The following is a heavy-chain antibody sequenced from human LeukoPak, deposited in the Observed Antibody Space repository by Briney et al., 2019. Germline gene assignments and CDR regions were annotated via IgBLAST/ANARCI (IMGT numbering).Heavy chain of an antibody. CDR2: ISSSSSYI. D-gene: IGHD6-6*01. CDR3: ARDLSSSNIAWFDP. V-gene: IGHV3-21*04. CDR1: GFTFSSYS. J-gene: IGHJ5*02. Sequence: GGPLRLSCAASGFTFSSYSMNWVRQAPGKGLEWVSSISSSSSYIYYADSVKGRFTISRDNAKNSLYLQMNSLRAEDTALYYCARDLSSSNIAWFDPWGQGTLVTVSS.